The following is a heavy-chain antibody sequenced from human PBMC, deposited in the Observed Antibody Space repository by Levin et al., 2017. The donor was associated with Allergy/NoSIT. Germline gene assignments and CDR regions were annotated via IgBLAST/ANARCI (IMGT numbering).Heavy chain of an antibody. CDR2: VIPFLNIT. CDR1: GGTFSTYT. V-gene: IGHV1-69*02. CDR3: SNDPGSPSPRDS. Sequence: KISCQASGGTFSTYTLSWVRQAPGQGLEWLGRVIPFLNITNNAQKFQDRLTIPADRSTSTAYMELSSLRSDDTAMYYCSNDPGSPSPRDSWGKGTLVSVSS. D-gene: IGHD3-10*01. J-gene: IGHJ4*02.